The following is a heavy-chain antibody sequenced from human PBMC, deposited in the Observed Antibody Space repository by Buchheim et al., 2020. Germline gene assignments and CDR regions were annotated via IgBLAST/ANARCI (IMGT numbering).Heavy chain of an antibody. Sequence: QVQLVESGGGVVQPGRSLRLSCAASGFTFSSYGMHWVRQAPGKGLEWVAVISYDGSNKYYADSVKGRFTISRDNSKNTPYLQMNSLRAEDTAVYYCAKDSSSSTSCYDYWGQGTL. J-gene: IGHJ4*02. CDR3: AKDSSSSTSCYDY. V-gene: IGHV3-30*18. CDR2: ISYDGSNK. CDR1: GFTFSSYG. D-gene: IGHD2-2*01.